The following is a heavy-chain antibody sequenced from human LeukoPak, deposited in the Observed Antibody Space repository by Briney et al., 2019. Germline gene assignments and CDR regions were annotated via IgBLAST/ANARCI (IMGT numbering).Heavy chain of an antibody. J-gene: IGHJ4*02. CDR1: GGSISSYY. Sequence: PSETLSLTCTVSGGSISSYYWSWIRQPPGKGLEWIGCIYTSGSTNYNPSLKSRVTISVDTSKNQFSLKLSSVTAADTAVYYCAVTMVRGVLDYWGQGTLVTVSS. V-gene: IGHV4-4*08. CDR2: IYTSGST. D-gene: IGHD3-10*01. CDR3: AVTMVRGVLDY.